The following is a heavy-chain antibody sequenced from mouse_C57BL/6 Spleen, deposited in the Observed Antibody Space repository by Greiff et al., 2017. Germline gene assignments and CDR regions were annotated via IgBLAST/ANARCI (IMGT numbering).Heavy chain of an antibody. CDR1: GFNIKDYY. J-gene: IGHJ3*01. CDR3: TFYYGNSWFAD. D-gene: IGHD2-1*01. Sequence: VQLQQSGAELVRPGASVKLSCTASGFNIKDYYMHWVKQRPEQGLAWIGRLDPEVGDTEYAPKFQGRATLTAATSSNTAYLQLSSLTSEDTAVYYCTFYYGNSWFADWGQGSLVTVAA. CDR2: LDPEVGDT. V-gene: IGHV14-1*01.